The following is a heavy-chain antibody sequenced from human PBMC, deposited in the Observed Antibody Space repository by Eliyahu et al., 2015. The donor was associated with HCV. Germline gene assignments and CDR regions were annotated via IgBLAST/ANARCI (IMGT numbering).Heavy chain of an antibody. D-gene: IGHD6-19*01. CDR2: XKSKTDGGTT. J-gene: IGHJ5*02. V-gene: IGHV3-15*01. CDR1: GFTFXHAW. Sequence: EVQLVESGGXLVNPGGSLRLSCAAFGFTFXHAWMXWVRQAXGKGLEWVGRXKSKTDGGTTEXAAPVKGRFTISRDDSENTLFLQMDSLKTEDTAVYYCTTVFKTIGVAGTRWFDPWGRGIVVTVSS. CDR3: TTVFKTIGVAGTRWFDP.